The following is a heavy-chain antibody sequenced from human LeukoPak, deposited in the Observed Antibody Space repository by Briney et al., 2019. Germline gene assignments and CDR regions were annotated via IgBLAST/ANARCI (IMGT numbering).Heavy chain of an antibody. CDR2: IYYSGST. J-gene: IGHJ4*02. CDR1: GGSISSSNYY. Sequence: PSETLSLTCTVSGGSISSSNYYWGWIRQPPGKGPEWIVSIYYSGSTYYNSSLESRVTISVDTSKNQFSLILSSVTAADTAVYYCARHGRYYDSTRYYFDYWGQGTLVTVSS. CDR3: ARHGRYYDSTRYYFDY. D-gene: IGHD3-22*01. V-gene: IGHV4-39*01.